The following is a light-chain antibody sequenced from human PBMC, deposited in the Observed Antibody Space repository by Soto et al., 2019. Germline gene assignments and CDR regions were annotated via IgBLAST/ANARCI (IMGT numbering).Light chain of an antibody. V-gene: IGLV2-8*01. J-gene: IGLJ2*01. CDR2: EVT. CDR1: SSDVGGYNY. Sequence: QSALTQPPSASGSPGQSVTISCTGTSSDVGGYNYVSWYQQHPGKAPKLMIYEVTMRPSGVPDRFSGSKSGNTASLTVSGLQADDEADYYCSSYAGSNNYVVFGGGTKVTVL. CDR3: SSYAGSNNYVV.